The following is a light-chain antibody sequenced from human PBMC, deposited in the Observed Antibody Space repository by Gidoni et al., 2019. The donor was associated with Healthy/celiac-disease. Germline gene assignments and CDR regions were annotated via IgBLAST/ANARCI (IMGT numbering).Light chain of an antibody. J-gene: IGKJ3*01. CDR3: QQLNSYLFT. CDR1: QGISSY. Sequence: QLTQSPSSLSASVGDRVTITCRASQGISSYLAWYQQKPGKAPKLLIYAASTLQSGVPSRFSGSGSGTDFTLTISSLQPEDFATYYCQQLNSYLFTFGPGTKVDIK. V-gene: IGKV1-9*01. CDR2: AAS.